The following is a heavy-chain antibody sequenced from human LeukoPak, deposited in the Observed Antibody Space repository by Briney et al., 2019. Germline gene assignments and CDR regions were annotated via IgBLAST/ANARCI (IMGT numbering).Heavy chain of an antibody. CDR2: ISGSGGST. CDR3: AVDPSQLLYLDY. J-gene: IGHJ4*02. Sequence: GGSLRLSCAASGFTFSSYAMSWVRQAPGKGLEWVSAISGSGGSTYYADSVKGRFTISRDNSKNTLYLQMNSLRAEDTAVYYCAVDPSQLLYLDYWGQGTLVTVSS. V-gene: IGHV3-23*01. D-gene: IGHD2-2*01. CDR1: GFTFSSYA.